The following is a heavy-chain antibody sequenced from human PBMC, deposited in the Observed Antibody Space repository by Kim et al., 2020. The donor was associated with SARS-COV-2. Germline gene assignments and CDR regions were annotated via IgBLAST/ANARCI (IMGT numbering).Heavy chain of an antibody. Sequence: DSVKGRFTIPRDNSKTTLYLQMNSLRAADTAVYYCAKDLSSSSGWYRGDYWGQGTLVTVSS. V-gene: IGHV3-23*01. CDR3: AKDLSSSSGWYRGDY. D-gene: IGHD6-19*01. J-gene: IGHJ4*02.